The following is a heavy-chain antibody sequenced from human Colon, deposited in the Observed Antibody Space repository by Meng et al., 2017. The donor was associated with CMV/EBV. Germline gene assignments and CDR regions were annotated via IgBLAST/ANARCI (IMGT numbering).Heavy chain of an antibody. CDR2: ISSSATSL. D-gene: IGHD6-19*01. J-gene: IGHJ4*02. Sequence: GESLKISCAASGFTFSDYYMGWVRQAPGKGLEWVSYISSSATSLFYADSVRGRFTISRDNAKNSLDLQMNSLGAEDTAVYYCAKSSGWYGKYYFDSWGQGTLVTVSS. CDR3: AKSSGWYGKYYFDS. V-gene: IGHV3-11*01. CDR1: GFTFSDYY.